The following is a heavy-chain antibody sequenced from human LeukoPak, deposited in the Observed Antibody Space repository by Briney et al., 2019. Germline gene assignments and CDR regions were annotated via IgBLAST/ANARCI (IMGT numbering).Heavy chain of an antibody. Sequence: GGSLRLSCAASGFTFSSYAMSWVRQAPGKGLEWVSAISGSGGSTYYADSVKGRFTISRDNSKNTLYLQMNSLRAEDTAVYYCANNLVWGYSYGIAFDYWGQGALVTVSS. CDR1: GFTFSSYA. CDR3: ANNLVWGYSYGIAFDY. D-gene: IGHD5-18*01. J-gene: IGHJ4*02. CDR2: ISGSGGST. V-gene: IGHV3-23*01.